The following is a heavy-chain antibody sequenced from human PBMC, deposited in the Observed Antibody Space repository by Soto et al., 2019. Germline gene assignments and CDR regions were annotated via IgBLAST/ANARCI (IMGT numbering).Heavy chain of an antibody. Sequence: QVQLVESGGGVVQPGRSLRLSCAASGFTFSSYGMHWVRQAPGKGLEWVAVISYDGSNKYYADSVKGRFTISRDNSKNTLYLRMNSLRAEDTPVYYCANALDSSGYYYGWNDAFVIWGQGTMVTVST. D-gene: IGHD3-22*01. CDR3: ANALDSSGYYYGWNDAFVI. V-gene: IGHV3-30*18. CDR2: ISYDGSNK. J-gene: IGHJ3*02. CDR1: GFTFSSYG.